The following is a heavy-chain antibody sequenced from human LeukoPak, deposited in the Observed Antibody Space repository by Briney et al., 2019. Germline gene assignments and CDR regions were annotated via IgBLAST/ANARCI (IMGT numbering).Heavy chain of an antibody. J-gene: IGHJ3*02. CDR2: IYYSGST. D-gene: IGHD3-10*01. CDR3: ARDRYRDYYGSGRWAFDI. CDR1: GGSISSYY. Sequence: KPSETLSLTCTVPGGSISSYYWSWIRQPPGKGLEWIGYIYYSGSTNYNPSLESRVTISVDTSKNQFSLKLSSVTAPATAVHYCARDRYRDYYGSGRWAFDIWGQGTMVTVSS. V-gene: IGHV4-59*01.